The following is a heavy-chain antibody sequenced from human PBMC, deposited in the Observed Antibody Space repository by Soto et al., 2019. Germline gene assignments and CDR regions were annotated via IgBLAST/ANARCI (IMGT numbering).Heavy chain of an antibody. CDR1: GGSISSYY. Sequence: ASETLSLTCTVSGGSISSYYWSWIRQPPGKGLEWIGYIYYSGSTNYNPSLKSRVTISVDTSKNQFSLKLSSVTAADTAVYYCAREEGGGYSYGHFDYWGQGTLVTVSS. J-gene: IGHJ4*02. CDR3: AREEGGGYSYGHFDY. V-gene: IGHV4-59*01. D-gene: IGHD5-18*01. CDR2: IYYSGST.